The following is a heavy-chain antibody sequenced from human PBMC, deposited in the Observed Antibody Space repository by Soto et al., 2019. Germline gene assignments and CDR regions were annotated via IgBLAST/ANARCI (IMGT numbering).Heavy chain of an antibody. J-gene: IGHJ6*02. CDR3: VRDRDTVTTYFYAMDV. CDR1: GFTFRNYA. D-gene: IGHD4-17*01. CDR2: VSYDGSMK. V-gene: IGHV3-30-3*01. Sequence: QVQLVESGGGVVQPGRSLGLSCAASGFTFRNYAIHWVRQAPGKGLEWVAAVSYDGSMKYYVDSVKGRFTISRDPSKNTLYLQMNSLRAEDTAVYFCVRDRDTVTTYFYAMDVWGQGTTVIVSS.